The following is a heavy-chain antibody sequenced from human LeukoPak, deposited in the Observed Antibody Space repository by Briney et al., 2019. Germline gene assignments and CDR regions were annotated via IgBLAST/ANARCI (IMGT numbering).Heavy chain of an antibody. CDR1: GGSISSYF. D-gene: IGHD6-6*01. CDR2: ISYSGST. CDR3: ARTQYGTSYYHYYYMDV. J-gene: IGHJ6*03. V-gene: IGHV4-59*01. Sequence: SETLSLTCTVSGGSISSYFWSWIRQPPGKGLEWIGYISYSGSTNYNPSLKSRVTISVDTSKNQFSLKLSSVTAADTAVYYCARTQYGTSYYHYYYMDVWGKGTTVTVSS.